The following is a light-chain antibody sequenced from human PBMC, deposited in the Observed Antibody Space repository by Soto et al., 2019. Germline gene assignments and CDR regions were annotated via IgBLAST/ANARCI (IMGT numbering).Light chain of an antibody. V-gene: IGLV2-14*01. CDR2: DVN. Sequence: LAQRGAVNESTGRSITFSCNRTSSDVGGYDYVSWYQQLPGKAPKLLIYDVNNWPSGVSHRFSGSKSGNTASLTISGLQAEDEADYYCSSYTGSSTFVFGTGTKVTVL. J-gene: IGLJ1*01. CDR1: SSDVGGYDY. CDR3: SSYTGSSTFV.